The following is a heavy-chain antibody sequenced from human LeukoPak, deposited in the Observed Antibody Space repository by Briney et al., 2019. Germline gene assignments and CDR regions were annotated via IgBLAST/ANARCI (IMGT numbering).Heavy chain of an antibody. D-gene: IGHD3-22*01. Sequence: ASVKVSCRASGYSFTSYDINWVRQAPGQGFEWVGWMNPNSGNTGHAQEFQGRVTMTRDTSMSTAYMELSSLRYEDTAVYYCARGRGYDRTGYVYYFDFWGQGTLVTVSS. CDR3: ARGRGYDRTGYVYYFDF. J-gene: IGHJ4*02. CDR1: GYSFTSYD. V-gene: IGHV1-8*01. CDR2: MNPNSGNT.